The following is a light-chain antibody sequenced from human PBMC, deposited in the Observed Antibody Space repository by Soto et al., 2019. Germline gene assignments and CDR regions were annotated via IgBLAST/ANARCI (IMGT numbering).Light chain of an antibody. J-gene: IGKJ2*01. Sequence: EIVLTQSPANLSVSPGERATLSCRASQSVSSKLAWYQEKPGQAPRLLIYGASTRATGIAARFSGSGSGTEFTLSISSLQSEDFAVYYCQLYHSWTPYTFGQGTRLEIK. CDR1: QSVSSK. CDR2: GAS. V-gene: IGKV3-15*01. CDR3: QLYHSWTPYT.